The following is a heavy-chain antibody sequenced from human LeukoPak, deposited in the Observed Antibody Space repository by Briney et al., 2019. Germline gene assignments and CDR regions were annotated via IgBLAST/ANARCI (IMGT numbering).Heavy chain of an antibody. J-gene: IGHJ4*02. CDR3: AAWGLHNY. CDR1: GFDFSAYW. Sequence: GGSLRLSCSASGFDFSAYWMNWVRQAPEKGPEWVANINLGGSASSYVDSVKGRCTISRDNARNSLYLQMNSLRVDDTAVYYCAAWGLHNYWGQGTLVTVSS. V-gene: IGHV3-7*01. CDR2: INLGGSAS. D-gene: IGHD7-27*01.